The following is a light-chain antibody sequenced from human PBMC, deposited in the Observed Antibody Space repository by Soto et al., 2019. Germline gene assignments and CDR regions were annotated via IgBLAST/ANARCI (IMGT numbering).Light chain of an antibody. V-gene: IGKV3-11*01. Sequence: EIVLTQSPATLSLSPWERATLSCRASQSVSSYLAWYQQKPGQAPRLLIYDASNRATGIPARISGSGSGTDFTLTISSLEPEDFAVYYCQQRSNWPITFGQGTDWRL. CDR3: QQRSNWPIT. J-gene: IGKJ5*01. CDR1: QSVSSY. CDR2: DAS.